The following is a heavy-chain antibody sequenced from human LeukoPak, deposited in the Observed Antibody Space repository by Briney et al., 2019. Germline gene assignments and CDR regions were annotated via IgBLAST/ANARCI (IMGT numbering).Heavy chain of an antibody. V-gene: IGHV4-34*01. J-gene: IGHJ3*02. CDR2: INHSGST. CDR1: GGSFSGYY. Sequence: SETLSLTCAVYGGSFSGYYWSWIRQPPGKGLEWIGEINHSGSTNYNPSLKSRVTISVDTSKNQFSLKLSSATAADTAVYYCARVGVNYDYVWGSFTDAFDIWGQGKMVTVSS. CDR3: ARVGVNYDYVWGSFTDAFDI. D-gene: IGHD3-16*01.